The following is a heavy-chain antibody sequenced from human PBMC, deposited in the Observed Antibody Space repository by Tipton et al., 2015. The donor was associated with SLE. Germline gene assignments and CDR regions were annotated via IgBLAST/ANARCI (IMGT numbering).Heavy chain of an antibody. CDR3: ARHGTGALDY. J-gene: IGHJ4*02. CDR1: GGSFSGYY. V-gene: IGHV4-34*01. Sequence: TLSLTCAVYGGSFSGYYWSWIRQSPGKGLEWIGEINHSGSTNYNPSLKSRVTIAVDTSKKQFSLKLSSVTAADTAVYYCARHGTGALDYWGQGTLVTVSS. CDR2: INHSGST. D-gene: IGHD2-8*02.